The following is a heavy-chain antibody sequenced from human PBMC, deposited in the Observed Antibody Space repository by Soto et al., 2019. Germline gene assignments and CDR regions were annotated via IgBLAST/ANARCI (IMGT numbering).Heavy chain of an antibody. Sequence: SETLSLTCTVSGGSIRSSGYYWGWIRQPPGKGLEWIGSIYYSGSTYHNQSLKSRVTISVDTSKNQFSLKLSFVTAADTAVYFCARDCSSSRYYGGYNSGLDVWGQGTTVTVSS. CDR2: IYYSGST. J-gene: IGHJ6*02. CDR1: GGSIRSSGYY. D-gene: IGHD2-2*01. V-gene: IGHV4-39*01. CDR3: ARDCSSSRYYGGYNSGLDV.